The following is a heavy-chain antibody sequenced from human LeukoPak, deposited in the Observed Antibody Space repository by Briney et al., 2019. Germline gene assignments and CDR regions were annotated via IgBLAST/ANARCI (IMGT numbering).Heavy chain of an antibody. CDR1: GFSFSDYY. CDR2: TSSDSNAM. CDR3: ATYYYDTSGYPAFDY. V-gene: IGHV3-11*04. Sequence: PGGSLRLSCAASGFSFSDYYMSWIRQAPGKGLEWLSYTSSDSNAMHYADSVMGRFTISRDNAKNSLYLQMNSLRAEDTAVYYCATYYYDTSGYPAFDYWGQGTLVTVSS. D-gene: IGHD3-22*01. J-gene: IGHJ4*02.